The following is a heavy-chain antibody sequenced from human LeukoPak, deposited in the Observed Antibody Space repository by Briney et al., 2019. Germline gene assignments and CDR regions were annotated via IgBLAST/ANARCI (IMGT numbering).Heavy chain of an antibody. CDR3: ARHDSSGWYRGAFDI. CDR2: INHSGST. CDR1: GGSFSGYY. J-gene: IGHJ3*02. Sequence: PSETLSLTCAVYGGSFSGYYWSWIRQPPGKGLEWIGEINHSGSTNYNPSLKSRVTISVDTSKNQFSLKLSSVTAADTAVYYCARHDSSGWYRGAFDIWGQGTMVTVSS. D-gene: IGHD6-19*01. V-gene: IGHV4-34*01.